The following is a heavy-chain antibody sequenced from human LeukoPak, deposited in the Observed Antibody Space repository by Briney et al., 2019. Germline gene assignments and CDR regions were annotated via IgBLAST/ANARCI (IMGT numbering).Heavy chain of an antibody. CDR3: ARDRDTAMVTFDY. Sequence: SVKVSCKASGGTFISYAISWVRQAPGQGLEWMGGIIPIFGIANYAQKFQGRVTITADKSTSTAYMELSSLRSEDTAVYYCARDRDTAMVTFDYWGQGTLVTVSS. J-gene: IGHJ4*02. D-gene: IGHD5-18*01. CDR2: IIPIFGIA. CDR1: GGTFISYA. V-gene: IGHV1-69*10.